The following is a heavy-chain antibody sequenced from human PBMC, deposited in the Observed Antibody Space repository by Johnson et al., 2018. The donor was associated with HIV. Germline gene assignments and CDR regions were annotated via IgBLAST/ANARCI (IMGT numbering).Heavy chain of an antibody. CDR2: VNPDGGGT. V-gene: IGHV3-25*03. CDR1: QFTFSSYY. D-gene: IGHD1-14*01. Sequence: VQLVESGGGLAKPAWSPRVSCAASQFTFSSYYMNCVRQAPGNALELVGQVNPDGGGTYLIDSGKYRFNTSRDNAKNTLHLQMISLKTEDTAVYYCTTVTGAMGAFDIWGQGTMVTVSS. CDR3: TTVTGAMGAFDI. J-gene: IGHJ3*02.